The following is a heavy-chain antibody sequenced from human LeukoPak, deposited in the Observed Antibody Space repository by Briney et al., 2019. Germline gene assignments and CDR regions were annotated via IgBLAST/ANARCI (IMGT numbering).Heavy chain of an antibody. Sequence: SETLSLTCTVSGGSISSSSYYWGWIRQPPGKGLEWIGSIYYSGSTYYNPSLKSRVTISVDTSKNQFSLKLSSVTAADTAVYYCARVYSGYERYFDYWGQGTLVTVSS. CDR1: GGSISSSSYY. D-gene: IGHD5-12*01. CDR2: IYYSGST. CDR3: ARVYSGYERYFDY. V-gene: IGHV4-39*01. J-gene: IGHJ4*02.